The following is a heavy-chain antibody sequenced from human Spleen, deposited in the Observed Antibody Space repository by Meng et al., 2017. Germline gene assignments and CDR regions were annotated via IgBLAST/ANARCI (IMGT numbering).Heavy chain of an antibody. Sequence: VELSVSGPGSVRPSGTLSLICIVSGGSVSSGSYYWSWIRQPPGKGLEWIGYIYYSGSTNYNPSLKSRVTISVDTSKNQFSLKLSSVTAADTAVYYCARVRRDGYNPDYWGQGTLVTVSS. CDR2: IYYSGST. J-gene: IGHJ4*02. D-gene: IGHD5-24*01. CDR1: GGSVSSGSYY. CDR3: ARVRRDGYNPDY. V-gene: IGHV4-61*01.